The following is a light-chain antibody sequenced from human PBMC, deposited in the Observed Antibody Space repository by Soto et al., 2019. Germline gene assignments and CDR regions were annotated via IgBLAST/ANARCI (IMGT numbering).Light chain of an antibody. Sequence: EIIMTQSPATLSVSPGERATLSCRATQSVSSHLAWYQQKNGQAPRLLIYHSSSRATGIPARFSCSGSGTEFSLTISSLPSEDFAVYYRQQYHTWPPSTTFGQGTRLEIK. CDR3: QQYHTWPPSTT. V-gene: IGKV3D-15*01. J-gene: IGKJ5*01. CDR2: HSS. CDR1: QSVSSH.